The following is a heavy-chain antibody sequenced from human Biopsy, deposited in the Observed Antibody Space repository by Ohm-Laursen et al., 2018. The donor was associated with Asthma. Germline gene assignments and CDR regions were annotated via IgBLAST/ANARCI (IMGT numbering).Heavy chain of an antibody. CDR1: GYTFNSAG. CDR2: ISVYNGNT. D-gene: IGHD3-10*01. J-gene: IGHJ6*02. V-gene: IGHV1-18*01. Sequence: SVKVSCKTSGYTFNSAGITWVRQAPGQGLEWMGWISVYNGNTKVAQKLQDRVTMITDTSTSTAYMELRSLRSDDTAVYFCARAVDYSHYYGIDVWGPGSTVTVS. CDR3: ARAVDYSHYYGIDV.